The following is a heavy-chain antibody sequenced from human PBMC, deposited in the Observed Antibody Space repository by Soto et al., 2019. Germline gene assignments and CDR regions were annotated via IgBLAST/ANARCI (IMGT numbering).Heavy chain of an antibody. D-gene: IGHD2-2*01. V-gene: IGHV1-69*04. CDR2: IIPILGIA. CDR1: GGTFSSYT. Sequence: SVKVSCKASGGTFSSYTISWVRQAPGQGLEWMGRIIPILGIANYAQKFQGRVTITADKSTSTAYMELSSLRSEDTAVYYCARDYCSSTSCYGNWFDPWGQGTLVTVSS. CDR3: ARDYCSSTSCYGNWFDP. J-gene: IGHJ5*02.